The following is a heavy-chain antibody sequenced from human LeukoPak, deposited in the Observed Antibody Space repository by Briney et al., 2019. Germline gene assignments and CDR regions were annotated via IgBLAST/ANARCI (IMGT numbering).Heavy chain of an antibody. CDR3: ARGLSVGYCSSTSCSDWDYYGMDV. Sequence: GASVKVSCEASGYTFTSYGISWVRQAPGQGLEWMGWISAYNGNTNYAQKLQGRVTMTTDTSTSTAYMELRSLRSDDTAVYYCARGLSVGYCSSTSCSDWDYYGMDVWGQGTTVTVSS. D-gene: IGHD2-2*01. J-gene: IGHJ6*02. V-gene: IGHV1-18*01. CDR2: ISAYNGNT. CDR1: GYTFTSYG.